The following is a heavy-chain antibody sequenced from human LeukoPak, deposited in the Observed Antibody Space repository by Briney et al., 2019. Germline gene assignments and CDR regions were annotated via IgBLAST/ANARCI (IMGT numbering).Heavy chain of an antibody. V-gene: IGHV3-21*04. CDR2: ISSSSSYI. D-gene: IGHD6-19*01. Sequence: PGVSLRLSCAASGFTFSSYSMNWVRQAPGKGLEWVSSISSSSSYIYYADSVKGRFTISRDNAKNSLYLQMNSLRADATAVYYCAKHLGSGWSRYYFDYWGQGTLVTVSS. CDR1: GFTFSSYS. CDR3: AKHLGSGWSRYYFDY. J-gene: IGHJ4*02.